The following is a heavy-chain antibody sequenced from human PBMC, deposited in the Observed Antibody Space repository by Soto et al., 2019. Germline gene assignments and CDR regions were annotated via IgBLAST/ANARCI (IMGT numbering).Heavy chain of an antibody. Sequence: QVQLVESGGGLVKPGGSLRLSCTASGFTVSAHYMSWIRQAPGKGPEWVAYISSTSILYADSVKGRFSVSRDDANNSLHLQMNSPRVEDTAVYYCARDPPVRGYFHFDPWGQGTLVTVSS. CDR2: ISSTSI. CDR1: GFTVSAHY. J-gene: IGHJ5*02. V-gene: IGHV3-11*01. CDR3: ARDPPVRGYFHFDP. D-gene: IGHD2-15*01.